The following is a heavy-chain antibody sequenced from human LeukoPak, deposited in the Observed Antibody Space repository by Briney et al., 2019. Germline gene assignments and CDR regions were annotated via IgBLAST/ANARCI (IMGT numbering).Heavy chain of an antibody. D-gene: IGHD3-22*01. CDR1: GFTVSTNY. CDR2: IYSGGNT. Sequence: GGSLRLSCAASGFTVSTNYMSWVRQAPGKGLEWVSIIYSGGNTYYADSVKGRFTISRDNSKNTLYLQMNSLRAEDTAVYYCARDCHHYYDSSGYIVGAFDIWGPGTMVTVSS. J-gene: IGHJ3*02. CDR3: ARDCHHYYDSSGYIVGAFDI. V-gene: IGHV3-53*01.